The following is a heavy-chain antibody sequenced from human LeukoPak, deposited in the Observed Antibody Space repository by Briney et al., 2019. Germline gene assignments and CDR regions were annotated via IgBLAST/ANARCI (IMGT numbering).Heavy chain of an antibody. CDR2: IYYTGST. CDR3: ASRKLGNDY. CDR1: GGSVSDYY. D-gene: IGHD7-27*01. V-gene: IGHV4-59*02. Sequence: SETLSLTCTISGGSVSDYYWSWIRQSPGKGLEWIGYIYYTGSTTYNPSLKSLVTISADTSKNQFSLKLSSVTAADTAVYYCASRKLGNDYWGQGTLVTVSS. J-gene: IGHJ4*02.